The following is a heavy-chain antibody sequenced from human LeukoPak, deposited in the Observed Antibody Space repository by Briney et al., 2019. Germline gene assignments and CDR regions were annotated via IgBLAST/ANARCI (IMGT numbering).Heavy chain of an antibody. CDR3: ARGRLTGSWYYFDY. D-gene: IGHD2-15*01. V-gene: IGHV3-74*01. Sequence: PGGSLRLSCAASGFTFSGYWMHWVRQAPGKGLVWVSRISTDGSSNTYADSVKGRFTISRDNAKNTLYLQMNSLRAEDTAVYYCARGRLTGSWYYFDYWGQGTLVTVSS. CDR1: GFTFSGYW. CDR2: ISTDGSSN. J-gene: IGHJ4*02.